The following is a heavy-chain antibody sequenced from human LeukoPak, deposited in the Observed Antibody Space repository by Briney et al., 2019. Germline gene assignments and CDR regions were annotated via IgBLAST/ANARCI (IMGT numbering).Heavy chain of an antibody. CDR3: ARVSGLGSSGWDWFDP. Sequence: SETLSLTCTVSGGSISSYYWSWIRQPPGKGLEWIGYIYYSGSTNYNPSLKSRVTISVDTSKNQFSLKLSSVTAADTAVYYCARVSGLGSSGWDWFDPWGQGXLVTVSS. J-gene: IGHJ5*02. CDR2: IYYSGST. V-gene: IGHV4-59*01. D-gene: IGHD6-19*01. CDR1: GGSISSYY.